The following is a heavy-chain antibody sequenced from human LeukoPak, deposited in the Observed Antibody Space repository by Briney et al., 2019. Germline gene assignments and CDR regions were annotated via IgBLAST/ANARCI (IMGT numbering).Heavy chain of an antibody. Sequence: GGSLRLSCAASGVTFSSYAIHWVRQAPSNGLEWGAVVSYDGSDRHYADSVKGRFTISRDNSKNTLTLQMNGLRPEDTAVYYCAKDEVGAANYFEYWGQGTLVTVSS. CDR2: VSYDGSDR. D-gene: IGHD1-26*01. CDR1: GVTFSSYA. J-gene: IGHJ4*02. CDR3: AKDEVGAANYFEY. V-gene: IGHV3-30*18.